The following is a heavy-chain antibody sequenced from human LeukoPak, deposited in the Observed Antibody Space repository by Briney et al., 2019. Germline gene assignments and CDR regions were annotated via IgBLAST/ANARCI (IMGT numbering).Heavy chain of an antibody. D-gene: IGHD6-19*01. CDR1: SGSINNYH. CDR3: ATRDISSGWSFDY. J-gene: IGHJ4*02. V-gene: IGHV4-4*07. CDR2: IHTSGST. Sequence: SETLSLTCTVSSGSINNYHWSWLRQPAGKGLEWIGQIHTSGSTNYNPPLKSRVTMSIDTPENQFSLTIRSVTAADMAVYYCATRDISSGWSFDYWGQGTLVTVSS.